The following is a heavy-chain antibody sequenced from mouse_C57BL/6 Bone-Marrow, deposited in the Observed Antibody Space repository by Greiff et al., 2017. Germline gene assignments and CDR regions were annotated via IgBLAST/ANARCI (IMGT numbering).Heavy chain of an antibody. CDR2: IDPNSGGT. V-gene: IGHV1-72*01. D-gene: IGHD1-1*01. Sequence: QVQLQQPGAELVKPGASVKLSCKASGYTFTSYWMHWVKQRPGRGLEWIGRIDPNSGGTKYNEKFKSKATLTVDKPSSTAYMQLSSLTSEDSAVYYCASRGYGSSYVNYFDYWGQGTTLTVSS. J-gene: IGHJ2*01. CDR1: GYTFTSYW. CDR3: ASRGYGSSYVNYFDY.